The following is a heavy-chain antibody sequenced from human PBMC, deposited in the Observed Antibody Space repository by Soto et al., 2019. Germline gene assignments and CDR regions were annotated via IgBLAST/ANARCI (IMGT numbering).Heavy chain of an antibody. CDR2: IMPVFHTT. CDR3: ATATISPVSPTRYHYVMAV. Sequence: QVQLVQSGAEVKKPGSSVKVSCQASGGTFNNFAFTWVRQAPGQGLEWLGGIMPVFHTTNIAQTFQDRITVTADEYTTPGYMEMTSLRSDDPAVYYCATATISPVSPTRYHYVMAVGGQGTTVTVSS. CDR1: GGTFNNFA. D-gene: IGHD3-16*01. J-gene: IGHJ6*02. V-gene: IGHV1-69*01.